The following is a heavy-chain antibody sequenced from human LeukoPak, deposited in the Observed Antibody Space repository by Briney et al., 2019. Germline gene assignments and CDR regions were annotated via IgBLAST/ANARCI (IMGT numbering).Heavy chain of an antibody. CDR1: GFSFSGYS. CDR3: ARSVAVAGAYTRYGMDV. Sequence: PGGSLRLSCAASGFSFSGYSMTWVRQAPGKGLEWVSYISGGSATIYYADSVKGRFTISRDNAKNSLYLQMNSLRDEDTAVYHCARSVAVAGAYTRYGMDVWGQGTTVTVSS. J-gene: IGHJ6*02. CDR2: ISGGSATI. V-gene: IGHV3-48*02. D-gene: IGHD6-19*01.